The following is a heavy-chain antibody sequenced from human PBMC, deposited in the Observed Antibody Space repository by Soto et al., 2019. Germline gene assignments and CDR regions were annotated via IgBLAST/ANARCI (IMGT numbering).Heavy chain of an antibody. Sequence: QVQLVESGGGVVQPGRSLRLSCEASGLTFSSYGLHWVRQAPGKGLEWVAVISFDGGNKFYIHSVKGRFNISRDNSKNTLFLQMNNLRVEDTAVYYCAKSREVLNGYYGIDKWGQGTLVTVSS. V-gene: IGHV3-30*18. CDR2: ISFDGGNK. CDR3: AKSREVLNGYYGIDK. J-gene: IGHJ4*02. CDR1: GLTFSSYG. D-gene: IGHD3-3*01.